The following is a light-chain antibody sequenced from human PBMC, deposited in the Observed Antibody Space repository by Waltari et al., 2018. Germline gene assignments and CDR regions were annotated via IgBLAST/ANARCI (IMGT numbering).Light chain of an antibody. Sequence: QSALTQPASVSGSPGQSITISCTGTSSDIGSYNLVSWYQQNPGKAPRLIIYEGGKRPSGVSTRCSGSRSGSTASLTISGLQAEDEAEYFCCSYAPGGTPVIFGGGTKLTVL. CDR1: SSDIGSYNL. CDR2: EGG. V-gene: IGLV2-23*01. J-gene: IGLJ2*01. CDR3: CSYAPGGTPVI.